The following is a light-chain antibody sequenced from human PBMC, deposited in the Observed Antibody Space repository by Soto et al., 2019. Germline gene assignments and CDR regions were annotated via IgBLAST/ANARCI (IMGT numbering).Light chain of an antibody. CDR3: CSYAGSSTLV. V-gene: IGLV2-23*02. Sequence: SVLTQPASVSGSPGQSITISCTGTSSDVGSYNLVSWYQQHPGKAPKLMIYEVSKRPSGISNRFSGSKSGNTASLTISGLQAEDEADYYCCSYAGSSTLVFGGGTQLT. J-gene: IGLJ2*01. CDR1: SSDVGSYNL. CDR2: EVS.